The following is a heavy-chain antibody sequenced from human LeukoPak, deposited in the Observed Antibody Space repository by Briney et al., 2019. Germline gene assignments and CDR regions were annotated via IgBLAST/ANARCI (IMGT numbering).Heavy chain of an antibody. D-gene: IGHD3-10*01. V-gene: IGHV3-23*01. Sequence: GGSLRLSCAASGFTFSSYAMSWVRQAPGKGLEWVSAISGSGGSTYYADSVKGRFTISRDNSKNTLYLQMNSLRAEDTAVYYCAKSEGPTYYYGSGSQSSDPFDPWGQGTLVTVSS. J-gene: IGHJ5*02. CDR3: AKSEGPTYYYGSGSQSSDPFDP. CDR2: ISGSGGST. CDR1: GFTFSSYA.